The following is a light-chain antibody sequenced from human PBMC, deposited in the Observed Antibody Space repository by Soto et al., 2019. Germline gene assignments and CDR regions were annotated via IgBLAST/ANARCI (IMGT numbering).Light chain of an antibody. CDR1: QSVSNNY. CDR2: GAS. V-gene: IGKV3-20*01. CDR3: QQYGSSGT. Sequence: EMGLTRSPGTLSLSPGERATLSCRASQSVSNNYLAWYQQKPGQAPRLLIYGASNRATGIPDRFSGSGSGTDFTLTISRLEPEDFAVYYCQQYGSSGTFGQGTKVDIK. J-gene: IGKJ1*01.